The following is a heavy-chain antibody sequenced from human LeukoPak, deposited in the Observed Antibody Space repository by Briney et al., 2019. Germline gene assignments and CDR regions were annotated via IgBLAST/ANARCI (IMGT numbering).Heavy chain of an antibody. J-gene: IGHJ4*02. CDR3: ARDHYGYCSGGSCYYFDY. CDR2: ISDDGSRQ. CDR1: GFTFSNYA. Sequence: GGSLRLSCAATGFTFSNYAIHWGRQAPGKGLEWVAFISDDGSRQHYADSVKGRFTISRDNSKNSLYLQMNSLRAEDTAVYYCARDHYGYCSGGSCYYFDYWGQGTLVTVSS. V-gene: IGHV3-30-3*01. D-gene: IGHD2-15*01.